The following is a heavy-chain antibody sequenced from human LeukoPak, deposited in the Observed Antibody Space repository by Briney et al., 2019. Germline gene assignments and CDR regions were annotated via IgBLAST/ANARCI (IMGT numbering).Heavy chain of an antibody. Sequence: SVKVSCKASGGTFSSYAISWVRQAPGQGLEWMGRIIPIFGTANYAQKFQGRVTITTDESTSTAYMELSSLRSEDTAVYYCARAKPGIAVAGTFDYWGQGTLVTVSS. V-gene: IGHV1-69*05. CDR1: GGTFSSYA. D-gene: IGHD6-19*01. CDR3: ARAKPGIAVAGTFDY. CDR2: IIPIFGTA. J-gene: IGHJ4*02.